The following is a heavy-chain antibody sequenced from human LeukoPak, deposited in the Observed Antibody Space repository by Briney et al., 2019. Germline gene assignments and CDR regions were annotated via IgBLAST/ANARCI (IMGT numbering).Heavy chain of an antibody. CDR3: ARDPTLEWLSS. J-gene: IGHJ4*02. D-gene: IGHD3-3*01. CDR1: GFTVSSNY. Sequence: GGSLRLSCAASGFTVSSNYMSWVRQAPGKGLEWVSVIYSGGSTYYADSVKGRFTISRDSSKNTLYLQMNSLRAEDTAVYYCARDPTLEWLSSWGQGTLVTVSS. CDR2: IYSGGST. V-gene: IGHV3-66*02.